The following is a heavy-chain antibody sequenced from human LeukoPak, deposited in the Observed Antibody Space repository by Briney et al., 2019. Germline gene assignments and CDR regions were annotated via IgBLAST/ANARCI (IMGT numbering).Heavy chain of an antibody. D-gene: IGHD5-18*01. Sequence: ASVKVSCKASGGTFSSYAISWVRQAPGQGLEWMGGIIPIFGTANYAQKFQGRVTITTDESTSTAYTELSSLRSEDTAVYYCASGQAMVSLFDYWGQGTLVTVSS. J-gene: IGHJ4*02. V-gene: IGHV1-69*05. CDR1: GGTFSSYA. CDR3: ASGQAMVSLFDY. CDR2: IIPIFGTA.